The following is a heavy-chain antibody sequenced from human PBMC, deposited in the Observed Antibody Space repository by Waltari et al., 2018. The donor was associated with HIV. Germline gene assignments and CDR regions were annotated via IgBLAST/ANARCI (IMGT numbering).Heavy chain of an antibody. Sequence: QVQLVQSGAEVKKPGSSVKVSCKASGGTFSSYAISWVRQAPGQGLEWMGGIIPIFGTANYAQKFQGRVTITADESTSTAYMELSSLRSEDTAVYYCARVLFYYYDSSGAFDIWGQGTMVTVSS. V-gene: IGHV1-69*01. J-gene: IGHJ3*02. CDR2: IIPIFGTA. CDR3: ARVLFYYYDSSGAFDI. D-gene: IGHD3-22*01. CDR1: GGTFSSYA.